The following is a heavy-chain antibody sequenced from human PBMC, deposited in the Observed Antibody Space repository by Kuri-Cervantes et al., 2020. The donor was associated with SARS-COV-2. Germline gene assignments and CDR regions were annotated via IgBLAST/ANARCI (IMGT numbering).Heavy chain of an antibody. D-gene: IGHD1-1*01. V-gene: IGHV4-59*01. CDR3: VRTEGAVDNYYFDY. CDR1: ISNFY. Sequence: SETLSLTCSVFISNFYWSWIRQPPGKGPEWIGFISYSGSTTYNPSLRSRVAISVDTSKNQFSLNVSYMTAADTAVYYCVRTEGAVDNYYFDYWGQGTLVTVSS. CDR2: ISYSGST. J-gene: IGHJ4*02.